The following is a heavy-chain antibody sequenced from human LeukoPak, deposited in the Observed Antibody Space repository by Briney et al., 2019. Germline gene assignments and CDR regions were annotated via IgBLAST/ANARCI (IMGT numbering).Heavy chain of an antibody. CDR3: ARAAQWPILDS. CDR1: GFTFSRSA. CDR2: TSYDGVHK. J-gene: IGHJ4*02. V-gene: IGHV3-30*14. D-gene: IGHD6-19*01. Sequence: GGSLRLSCTDSGFTFSRSAMHWVRQAPGKGLEWVSVTSYDGVHKYYADSVKGRFSISRDNSKSALYLQMDSLRVEDTAVYYCARAAQWPILDSWGQGTLVTVSS.